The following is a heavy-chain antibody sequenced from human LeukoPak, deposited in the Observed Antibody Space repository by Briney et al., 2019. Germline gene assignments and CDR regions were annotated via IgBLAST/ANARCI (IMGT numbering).Heavy chain of an antibody. Sequence: GGSLRLSCAGSGFAFKDYAVHWVRQAPGKGLEWVSGISWNSGNIGYADSVKGRFIISRDNAKNSLYLQMNSLRPEDTALYYCAKELGGLEDFWGQGTLVTVSS. CDR1: GFAFKDYA. V-gene: IGHV3-9*01. CDR2: ISWNSGNI. D-gene: IGHD3-3*01. CDR3: AKELGGLEDF. J-gene: IGHJ4*02.